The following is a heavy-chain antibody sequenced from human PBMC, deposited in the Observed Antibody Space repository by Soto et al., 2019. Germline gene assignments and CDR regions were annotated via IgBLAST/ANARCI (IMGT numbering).Heavy chain of an antibody. J-gene: IGHJ4*02. Sequence: QVTLKESGPVLVKPTETLTLTCTVSGFSLSNARMGVSWIRQPPGKALEWLAHIFSNDEKSYSTSLKSRLTISKDTSKSQVVLTMTNMDPMDTATYYCARIRRDGYNEFDYWGQGTLVTVSS. V-gene: IGHV2-26*01. CDR3: ARIRRDGYNEFDY. CDR2: IFSNDEK. D-gene: IGHD5-12*01. CDR1: GFSLSNARMG.